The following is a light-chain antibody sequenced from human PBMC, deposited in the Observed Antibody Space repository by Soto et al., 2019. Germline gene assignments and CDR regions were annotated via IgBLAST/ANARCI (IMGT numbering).Light chain of an antibody. CDR3: QQYNNWPPLT. V-gene: IGKV3-15*01. CDR1: QSVSGN. CDR2: GAS. Sequence: EIVMTQSPATLSVSPGERATLSCRASQSVSGNLAWYQQKPGQAPRLLIYGASSRATGIPARFSGSVSGTEFTLTISSLQSEDFAVYYCQQYNNWPPLTFGGGTKVEIK. J-gene: IGKJ4*01.